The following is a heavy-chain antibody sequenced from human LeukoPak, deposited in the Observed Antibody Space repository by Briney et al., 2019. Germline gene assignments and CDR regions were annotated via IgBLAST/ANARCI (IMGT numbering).Heavy chain of an antibody. CDR3: ARARDNYDRSGFSALDY. D-gene: IGHD3-22*01. CDR1: GFTFSSYG. Sequence: GGSLRLSCAASGFTFSSYGMHWVRQAPGKGLEWVAVIWHDGSNKNYADSLKGRFTISRDNSKNTLYLQMDSLRAEDTAVYYCARARDNYDRSGFSALDYWGQGTLVTVSS. CDR2: IWHDGSNK. V-gene: IGHV3-33*01. J-gene: IGHJ4*02.